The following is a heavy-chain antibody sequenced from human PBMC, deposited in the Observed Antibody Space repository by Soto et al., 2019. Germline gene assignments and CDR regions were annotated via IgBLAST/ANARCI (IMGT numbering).Heavy chain of an antibody. CDR3: AADHYSSGWYYFDY. D-gene: IGHD6-19*01. J-gene: IGHJ4*02. V-gene: IGHV1-58*01. CDR2: IVVGSGNT. CDR1: GFTFTSSA. Sequence: RASVKVSCKASGFTFTSSAVQWVRQARGQRLEWIGWIVVGSGNTNYAQKFQERVTITRDMSTSTAYMELSSLRSEDTAVYYCAADHYSSGWYYFDYWGQGTLVTVSS.